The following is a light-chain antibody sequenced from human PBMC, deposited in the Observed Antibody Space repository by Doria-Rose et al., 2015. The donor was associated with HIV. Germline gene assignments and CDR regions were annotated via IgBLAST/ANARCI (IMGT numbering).Light chain of an antibody. CDR1: QSISNW. CDR2: KAS. Sequence: DIRVTQSPSTLSASVGDRVTITCRASQSISNWLAWYQQKPGQAPKLLIYKASTLQSGVPSRFGGSGSGTEFTLTINSLQPDDFATYYCQHFDKYFSWTFGHGAKVDIK. CDR3: QHFDKYFSWT. V-gene: IGKV1-5*03. J-gene: IGKJ1*01.